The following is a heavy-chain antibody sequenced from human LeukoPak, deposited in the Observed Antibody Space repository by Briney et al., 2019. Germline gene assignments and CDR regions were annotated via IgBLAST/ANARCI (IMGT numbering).Heavy chain of an antibody. CDR1: GYSFTTYW. Sequence: PGESLKISCKGSGYSFTTYWIAWVRQMPGKGLEWMGIIYPGDSDTRYSPSFQGQVTISADKSITTAYLQWSSLKASDIAMYYCARGYYHFDYWDQGTLVTVSS. CDR2: IYPGDSDT. D-gene: IGHD3-22*01. J-gene: IGHJ4*02. V-gene: IGHV5-51*01. CDR3: ARGYYHFDY.